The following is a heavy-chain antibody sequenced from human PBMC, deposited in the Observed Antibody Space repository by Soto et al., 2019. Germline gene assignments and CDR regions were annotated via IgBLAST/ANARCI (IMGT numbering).Heavy chain of an antibody. D-gene: IGHD2-21*02. CDR3: ATESKSQSQQRCIGDCRYRTDY. V-gene: IGHV1-24*01. Sequence: ASVKVSCKVSGYTLTELSMHWVRQAPGKGLEWMGGFDPEDGETIYAQKFQGRVTMTEDTSTDTAYMELSSLRSEDTAVYYCATESKSQSQQRCIGDCRYRTDYWGQGTLVTVSS. CDR1: GYTLTELS. J-gene: IGHJ4*02. CDR2: FDPEDGET.